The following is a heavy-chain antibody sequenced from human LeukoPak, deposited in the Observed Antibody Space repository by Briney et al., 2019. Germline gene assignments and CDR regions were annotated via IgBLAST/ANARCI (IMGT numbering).Heavy chain of an antibody. Sequence: SETLSLTCTVSGGSISIYYWSWIRQPPGKGLEWIGYIYYSGSTNYNPSLKSRVSISVDTSKNQFSLKLSSVTAADTAVYYCARLDTMVRGELDPWGQGTLVTVSS. D-gene: IGHD3-10*01. CDR2: IYYSGST. CDR1: GGSISIYY. J-gene: IGHJ5*02. V-gene: IGHV4-59*08. CDR3: ARLDTMVRGELDP.